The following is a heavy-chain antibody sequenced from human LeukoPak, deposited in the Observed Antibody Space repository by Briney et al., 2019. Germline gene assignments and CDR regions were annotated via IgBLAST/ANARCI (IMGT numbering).Heavy chain of an antibody. CDR1: GGSFSGYY. D-gene: IGHD3-10*01. V-gene: IGHV4-34*01. CDR3: ARAYLFYYYGSGSNFDD. J-gene: IGHJ4*02. Sequence: SETLSLTCAVYGGSFSGYYWSWIRQPPGKGLEWIGEINHSGSTNYNPSLKSRVTISVDTSKNQFSLKLSSVTAADTAVYYCARAYLFYYYGSGSNFDDWGQGTLVTVSS. CDR2: INHSGST.